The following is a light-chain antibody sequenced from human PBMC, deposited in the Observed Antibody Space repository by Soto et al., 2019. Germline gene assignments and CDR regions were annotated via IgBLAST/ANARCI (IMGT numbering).Light chain of an antibody. CDR1: QSISSY. V-gene: IGKV3-11*01. CDR2: DTS. CDR3: QQRSNWPPWT. J-gene: IGKJ1*01. Sequence: EIVLTQSPANLSLSPWERATLSCRASQSISSYLVWYQQKPGQAPRLLIYDTSNRATGIPARFSGTGSGTDFTLTISSLEPEDSAVYYCQQRSNWPPWTFGQGTKVDI.